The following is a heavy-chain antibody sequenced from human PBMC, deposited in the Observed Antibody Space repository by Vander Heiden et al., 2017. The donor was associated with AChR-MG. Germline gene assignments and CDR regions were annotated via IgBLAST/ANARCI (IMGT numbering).Heavy chain of an antibody. CDR2: MNSRRSTK. CDR3: AREGSGWYSFDY. Sequence: EVQLVESGGDLLQPGGSLRLSCAASGFTVSSYSINGVRQEPGKGLEWVSYMNSRRSTKYYADSGKGRFTVSRDNAKSSLYLQMNSLRDEDTAVYYCAREGSGWYSFDYWGQGTLVTVSS. V-gene: IGHV3-48*02. J-gene: IGHJ4*02. CDR1: GFTVSSYS. D-gene: IGHD6-19*01.